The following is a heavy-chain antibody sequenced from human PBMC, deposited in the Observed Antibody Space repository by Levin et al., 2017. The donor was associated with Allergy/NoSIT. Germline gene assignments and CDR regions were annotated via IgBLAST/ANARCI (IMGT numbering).Heavy chain of an antibody. Sequence: SSETLSLTCSVSGGSVSSGTYYWSWIRRPPGKGLEWIGYINYPGGTKYNPSLESRVTISVDTSKNEFSLKVTSVTAADTAVYYCARNRIIVSGGNDYYYGMDVWGQGTTVTVSS. V-gene: IGHV4-61*01. CDR1: GGSVSSGTYY. J-gene: IGHJ6*02. CDR2: INYPGGT. CDR3: ARNRIIVSGGNDYYYGMDV. D-gene: IGHD5/OR15-5a*01.